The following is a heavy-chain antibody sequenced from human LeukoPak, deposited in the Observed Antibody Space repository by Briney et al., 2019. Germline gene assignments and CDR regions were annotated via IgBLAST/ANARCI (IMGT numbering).Heavy chain of an antibody. CDR1: VYTFTDYY. CDR3: SKEARVGNWFDP. J-gene: IGHJ5*02. Sequence: ASVTVSFMSSVYTFTDYYIHWVRQAAGQGPEWMGWINPDNGGTNYSQKLQGRVTLTRDTSIRTVYMDMSRLRCDDTAVFLCSKEARVGNWFDPWGQGTQVTVSS. D-gene: IGHD2-2*01. V-gene: IGHV1-2*02. CDR2: INPDNGGT.